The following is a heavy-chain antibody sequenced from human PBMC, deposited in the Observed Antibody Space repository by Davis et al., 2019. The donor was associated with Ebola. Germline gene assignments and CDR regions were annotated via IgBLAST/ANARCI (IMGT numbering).Heavy chain of an antibody. CDR2: ISGSGGST. V-gene: IGHV3-23*01. Sequence: GGSLRLSCAASGFTFSSYAMTWVRQAPGKGLEWVSAISGSGGSTYYADSVKGRFTISRDNSKNTLYLQMNSLRAEDTAVYYCAKAVCTGGVCYEGYWGQGTLVTVSS. J-gene: IGHJ4*02. D-gene: IGHD2-8*02. CDR1: GFTFSSYA. CDR3: AKAVCTGGVCYEGY.